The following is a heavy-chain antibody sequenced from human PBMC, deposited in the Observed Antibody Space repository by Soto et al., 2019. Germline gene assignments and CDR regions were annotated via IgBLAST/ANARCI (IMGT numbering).Heavy chain of an antibody. J-gene: IGHJ5*02. CDR1: GFTFSSYA. D-gene: IGHD2-2*01. CDR2: ISGSGGST. Sequence: AGGSLRLSCAASGFTFSSYAMSWVRQAPGKGLEWVSAISGSGGSTYYAGSVKGRFTISRDNSKNTLHLQMNSLRAEDTAVYYCAKDRYCSSTSCFGLNDWFDPWGQGTLVTVSS. V-gene: IGHV3-23*01. CDR3: AKDRYCSSTSCFGLNDWFDP.